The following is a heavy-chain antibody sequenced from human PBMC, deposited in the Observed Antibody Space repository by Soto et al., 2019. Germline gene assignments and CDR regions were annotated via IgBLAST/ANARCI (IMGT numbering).Heavy chain of an antibody. V-gene: IGHV1-69*18. CDR3: AMVVMTTVPASYYYGMDV. Sequence: QVQLVQSGAEVKKPGSSVTVSCKASGGTFSSYASSWVRPAPGQGLEWMGRIIPFIGTANYAQKFQGRVTITADESTSTAYMEMTSMRSEDTAVYYCAMVVMTTVPASYYYGMDVWGQGTTVTVSS. CDR1: GGTFSSYA. CDR2: IIPFIGTA. D-gene: IGHD4-4*01. J-gene: IGHJ6*02.